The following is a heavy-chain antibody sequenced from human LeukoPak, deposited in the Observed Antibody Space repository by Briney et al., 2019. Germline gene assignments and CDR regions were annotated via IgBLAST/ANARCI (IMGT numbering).Heavy chain of an antibody. V-gene: IGHV3-21*01. D-gene: IGHD2-2*01. CDR1: GFTFSSYS. CDR3: ARDRGSSTSDYFDY. CDR2: ISSSSSYI. Sequence: GGSLRLSCAASGFTFSSYSMNWVRQAPGKGLEWVSSISSSSSYIYYADSVKGRFTISRDNAKNSLYLQMNSLRAEDTAVYYCARDRGSSTSDYFDYWGQATLVTVSS. J-gene: IGHJ4*02.